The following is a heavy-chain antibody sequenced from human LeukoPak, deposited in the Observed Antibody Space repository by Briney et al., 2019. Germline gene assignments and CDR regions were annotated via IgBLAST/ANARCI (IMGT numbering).Heavy chain of an antibody. CDR1: GFTFSSYG. J-gene: IGHJ4*02. CDR3: ASDSSGYYSYFDY. CDR2: ISYDGSNK. Sequence: GGSLRLSCAASGFTFSSYGMHWVRQAPGKGLEWVAVISYDGSNKYYADSVKGRFTISRDNSKNTLYLQMNSLRAEDTAVYYCASDSSGYYSYFDYRGQGTLVTVSS. D-gene: IGHD3-22*01. V-gene: IGHV3-30*03.